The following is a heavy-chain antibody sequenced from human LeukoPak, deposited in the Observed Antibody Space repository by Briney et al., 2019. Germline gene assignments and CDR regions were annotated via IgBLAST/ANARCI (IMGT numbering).Heavy chain of an antibody. V-gene: IGHV3-64*01. D-gene: IGHD3-3*01. CDR1: GFTFINYA. CDR3: AREAITIFGVVRTQTTYGPHRFDP. CDR2: ISSDGDST. J-gene: IGHJ5*02. Sequence: GGSLRLSCAASGFTFINYALHWVRQAPGKGLEHVSAISSDGDSTYYASSVKGRFTISRDNSKNTLYLQMGSLRAEDTAVYYCAREAITIFGVVRTQTTYGPHRFDPWGQGTLVTVSS.